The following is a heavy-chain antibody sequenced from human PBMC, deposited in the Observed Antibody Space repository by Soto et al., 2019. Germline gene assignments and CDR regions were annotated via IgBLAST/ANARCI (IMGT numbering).Heavy chain of an antibody. J-gene: IGHJ6*03. CDR2: ISSSSSYI. Sequence: GGSLRLSCAASGFTFSSYSMNWVRQAPGKGLEWVSSISSSSSYIYYADSVKGRFTISRDNAKNSLYLQMNSLRAEDTAVYYCARDGGYYYYMDVWGKGTTVTVSS. V-gene: IGHV3-21*01. D-gene: IGHD3-16*01. CDR1: GFTFSSYS. CDR3: ARDGGYYYYMDV.